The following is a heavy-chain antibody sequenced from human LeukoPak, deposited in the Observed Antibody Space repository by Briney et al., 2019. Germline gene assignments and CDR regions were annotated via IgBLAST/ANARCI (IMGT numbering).Heavy chain of an antibody. Sequence: PGGSLRLSCAASGFTFSNAWMSWVRQAPGKGLEWVANIKDDGSEKYYVDSVKGRFSISRDNAKNSLYLQMNSLRAEDTAVYYCVRAEWLVRGEDAFDIWGQGTMVTVSS. CDR2: IKDDGSEK. V-gene: IGHV3-7*01. D-gene: IGHD6-19*01. CDR1: GFTFSNAW. CDR3: VRAEWLVRGEDAFDI. J-gene: IGHJ3*02.